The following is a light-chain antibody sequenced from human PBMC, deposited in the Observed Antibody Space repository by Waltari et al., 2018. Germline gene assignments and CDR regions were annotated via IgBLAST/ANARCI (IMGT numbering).Light chain of an antibody. Sequence: DIQMTQSPSSLSASVGDRVTITCRASQGISNSLAWYQQKPGKAPKLLLYAASRLERGVPSRFSGSGSVTDYTLTSISLQPEDVATYYCKQYYSTPHTFGGGTKVEIK. CDR1: QGISNS. V-gene: IGKV1-NL1*01. CDR3: KQYYSTPHT. CDR2: AAS. J-gene: IGKJ4*01.